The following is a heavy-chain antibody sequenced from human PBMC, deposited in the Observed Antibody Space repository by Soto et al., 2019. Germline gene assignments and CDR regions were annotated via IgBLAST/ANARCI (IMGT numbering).Heavy chain of an antibody. J-gene: IGHJ6*02. V-gene: IGHV3-11*04. CDR2: INTRGETR. CDR3: ARDDIPGRAVAIYGMDV. CDR1: GFTFSDYY. Sequence: SLRLSCAASGFTFSDYYMNCIRQAPGQGLEWLSFINTRGETRYIADSVKGRFTISRDNSKNTLYLQMNSLRAEDTAVYYCARDDIPGRAVAIYGMDVWGQGTTVTVSS. D-gene: IGHD6-19*01.